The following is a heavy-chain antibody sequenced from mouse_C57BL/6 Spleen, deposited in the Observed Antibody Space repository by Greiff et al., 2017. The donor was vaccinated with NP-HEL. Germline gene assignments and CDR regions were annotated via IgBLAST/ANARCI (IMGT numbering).Heavy chain of an antibody. CDR1: GYAFSSSW. CDR2: IYPGDGDT. V-gene: IGHV1-82*01. D-gene: IGHD1-1*02. J-gene: IGHJ2*01. CDR3: ARDYGGY. Sequence: VKLMESGPELVKPGASVKISCKASGYAFSSSWMNWVKQRPGKGLEWIGRIYPGDGDTNYNGKFKGKATLTADKSSSTAYMQLSSLTSEDSAVYFCARDYGGYWGQGTTLTVSS.